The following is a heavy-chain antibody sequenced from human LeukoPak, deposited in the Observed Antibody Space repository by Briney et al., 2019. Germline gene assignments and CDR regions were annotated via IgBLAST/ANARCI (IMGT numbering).Heavy chain of an antibody. V-gene: IGHV3-72*01. CDR1: GFTFSDHF. D-gene: IGHD1-26*01. CDR3: ASIRGTLGY. J-gene: IGHJ4*02. CDR2: IKNKANSYIT. Sequence: GGSLRLSCAASGFTFSDHFMDWVRQAPGKGLEWVGRIKNKANSYITQYAASMEGRFTISRDNSKNSLYLQMSSLKTEDTAMYYCASIRGTLGYWGQGTVVTVSS.